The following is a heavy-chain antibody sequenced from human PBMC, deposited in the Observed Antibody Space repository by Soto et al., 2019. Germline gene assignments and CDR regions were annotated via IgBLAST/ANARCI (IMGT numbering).Heavy chain of an antibody. Sequence: GGSLRLSCAASGFTFSSYAMSWVRQAPGKGLEWVSAISGSGGSTYYADSVKGRFTISRDNSKNRLYLQMNSLKAEDTAVYYCAKDGDESGYSGYVKGMDVWGQGTTVSVSS. CDR3: AKDGDESGYSGYVKGMDV. CDR2: ISGSGGST. D-gene: IGHD5-12*01. J-gene: IGHJ6*02. V-gene: IGHV3-23*01. CDR1: GFTFSSYA.